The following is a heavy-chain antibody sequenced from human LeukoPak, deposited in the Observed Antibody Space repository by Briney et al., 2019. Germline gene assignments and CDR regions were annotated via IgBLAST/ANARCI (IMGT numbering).Heavy chain of an antibody. V-gene: IGHV3-23*01. Sequence: GGSLRLSCAASGFTFRSYAMTWVHQAPGKGLEWVSTINDNGGSTYYADSVKGRFTISRDNADNTLYLQLNSLRAEDTAVYYCARVSFCPRCHFDYWGQGTLVTVSS. D-gene: IGHD2/OR15-2a*01. CDR2: INDNGGST. J-gene: IGHJ4*02. CDR1: GFTFRSYA. CDR3: ARVSFCPRCHFDY.